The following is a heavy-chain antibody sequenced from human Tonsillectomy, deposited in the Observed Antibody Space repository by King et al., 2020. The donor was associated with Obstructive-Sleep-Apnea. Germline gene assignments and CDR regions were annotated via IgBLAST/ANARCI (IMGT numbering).Heavy chain of an antibody. J-gene: IGHJ4*02. CDR2: INHSGST. CDR1: GGSFSGYY. V-gene: IGHV4-34*01. D-gene: IGHD1-26*01. CDR3: ARGRPPSGYVDY. Sequence: VQLQQWGAGLLKPSETLSLTCAVYGGSFSGYYWSWIRQPPGKGLEWIGEINHSGSTNYNPSLKSRVTISVDTSKNQFSLKLSSVTAADTAVYYCARGRPPSGYVDYWGQGTLVTVSS.